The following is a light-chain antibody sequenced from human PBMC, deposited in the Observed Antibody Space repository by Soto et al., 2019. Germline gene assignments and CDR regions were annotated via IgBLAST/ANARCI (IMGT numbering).Light chain of an antibody. CDR2: AAS. J-gene: IGKJ2*01. Sequence: DIQMTQAPSSLSASVGDTVTIACRASQSISTYLNWYQQTPGKAPRLLIYAASDLQTGVPSRFSGSGSGTDFNLTISSLQPEDFATYYCQQCSSAPPYTFGQGTKLEMK. V-gene: IGKV1-39*01. CDR1: QSISTY. CDR3: QQCSSAPPYT.